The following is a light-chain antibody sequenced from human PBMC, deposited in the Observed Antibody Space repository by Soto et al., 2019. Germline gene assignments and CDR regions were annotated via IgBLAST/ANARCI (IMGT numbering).Light chain of an antibody. Sequence: DIQMTQSPSTLSASVGDRVTITCRASQSISSWLAWYQQKPGKAPNLLMYDASGLASGVPSRFSDSGSGTEFTLTISSLQPDDFATYYCQQYDSYSKYTFGQGTKLEIK. CDR2: DAS. CDR1: QSISSW. CDR3: QQYDSYSKYT. V-gene: IGKV1-5*01. J-gene: IGKJ2*01.